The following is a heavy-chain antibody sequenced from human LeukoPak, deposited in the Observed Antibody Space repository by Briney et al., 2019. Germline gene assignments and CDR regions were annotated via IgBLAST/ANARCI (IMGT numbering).Heavy chain of an antibody. CDR3: ARVRPYYYDSKRSVFDY. CDR2: INHSGST. V-gene: IGHV4-34*01. Sequence: SETLSLTCAVYGGSFSGYYRSWIRQPPGKGLEWIGEINHSGSTNYNLSLKSRVTISVDTSKNQFSLKLSSVTAADTAVYYCARVRPYYYDSKRSVFDYWGQGTLVTVSS. CDR1: GGSFSGYY. D-gene: IGHD3-22*01. J-gene: IGHJ4*02.